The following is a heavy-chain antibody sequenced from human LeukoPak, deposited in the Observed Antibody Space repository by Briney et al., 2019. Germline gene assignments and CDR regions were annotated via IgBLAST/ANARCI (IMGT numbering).Heavy chain of an antibody. CDR1: GFTFDDYA. D-gene: IGHD3-16*01. V-gene: IGHV3-9*01. CDR3: AKGRGSYIHDAFDI. CDR2: ISWNSGSI. Sequence: PGGYLSLTSAASGFTFDDYAMHWLRQAPGQGLEWVSGISWNSGSIGYADSVKGRFTTSRDNAKNSLYLQMNSLRAEDTALYYCAKGRGSYIHDAFDIWGQGTMVTVSS. J-gene: IGHJ3*02.